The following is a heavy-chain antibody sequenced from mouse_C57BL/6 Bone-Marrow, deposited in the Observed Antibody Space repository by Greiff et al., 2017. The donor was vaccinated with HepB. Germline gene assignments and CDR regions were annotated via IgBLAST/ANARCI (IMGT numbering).Heavy chain of an antibody. D-gene: IGHD2-3*01. J-gene: IGHJ4*01. V-gene: IGHV3-1*01. CDR2: ISYSGST. CDR3: ARGGDDGRRAMDY. Sequence: EVQLQQSGPGMVKPSQSLSLTCTVTGYSITSGYDWHWIRHFPGNKLEWMGYISYSGSTNYNPSLKSRISITHDTSKNHFFLKLNSVTTEDTATYYCARGGDDGRRAMDYWGQGTSVTVSS. CDR1: GYSITSGYD.